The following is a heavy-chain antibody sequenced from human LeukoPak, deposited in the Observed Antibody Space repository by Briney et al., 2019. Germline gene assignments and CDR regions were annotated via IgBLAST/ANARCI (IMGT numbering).Heavy chain of an antibody. CDR1: GFTFSSYG. D-gene: IGHD3-3*01. CDR3: ARESFWSGYYFGGAHDAFDI. J-gene: IGHJ3*02. V-gene: IGHV3-30*03. Sequence: GGSLRLSCAASGFTFSSYGMHWVRQAPGKGLEWVAVISYDGSNKYYADSVKGRFTISSDNAKNSLYLQMNSLRAEDTAVYYCARESFWSGYYFGGAHDAFDIWGQGTMVTVSS. CDR2: ISYDGSNK.